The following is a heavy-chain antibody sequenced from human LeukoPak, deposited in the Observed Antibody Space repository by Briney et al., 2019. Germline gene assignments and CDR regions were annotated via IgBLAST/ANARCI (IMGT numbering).Heavy chain of an antibody. CDR1: GFTFSSYA. CDR3: ARMGWLYYYMDV. V-gene: IGHV3-30-3*01. D-gene: IGHD5-12*01. CDR2: ISDNGSNK. J-gene: IGHJ6*03. Sequence: GGSLRLSCAASGFTFSSYALHWVRQAPGKGLEWVAVISDNGSNKYYADSVKGRFTISRDNSETTLYLQMNSLRAEDTAVYYCARMGWLYYYMDVWGKGTTVTVSS.